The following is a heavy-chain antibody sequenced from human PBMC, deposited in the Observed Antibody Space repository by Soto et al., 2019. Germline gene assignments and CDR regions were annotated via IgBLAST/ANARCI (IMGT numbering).Heavy chain of an antibody. Sequence: SVKVSCKASGGTFSSYAISWVRQAPGQGLEWMGGIIPIFGTANYAQKFQGRVTITADESTSTAYMELSSLRSEDTAVYYCARDHINSSSWYPPWFDPWGQGTLVTVSS. V-gene: IGHV1-69*13. CDR2: IIPIFGTA. D-gene: IGHD6-13*01. CDR3: ARDHINSSSWYPPWFDP. J-gene: IGHJ5*02. CDR1: GGTFSSYA.